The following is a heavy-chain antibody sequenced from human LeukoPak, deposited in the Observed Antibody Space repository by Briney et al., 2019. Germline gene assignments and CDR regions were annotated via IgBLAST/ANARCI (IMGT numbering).Heavy chain of an antibody. CDR2: ISGSGGST. D-gene: IGHD3-10*01. CDR3: AKDLSKSRITMVRGVPSPSDY. Sequence: GGALRLSCAAYGFTFSSYARSWVRQAPGKGLEWVSAISGSGGSTYYADSVKGRFTISRDNSKNTLYLQMNSLRAEDTAVYYCAKDLSKSRITMVRGVPSPSDYWGQGTLVTVSS. CDR1: GFTFSSYA. V-gene: IGHV3-23*01. J-gene: IGHJ4*02.